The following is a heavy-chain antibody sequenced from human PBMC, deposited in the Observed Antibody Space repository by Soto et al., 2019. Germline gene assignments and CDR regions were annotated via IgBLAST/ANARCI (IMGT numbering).Heavy chain of an antibody. D-gene: IGHD3-3*01. V-gene: IGHV1-3*01. CDR2: INAGNGNT. Sequence: ASVKVSCKASGYTFTSYAMHWVRQAPGQRLEWMGWINAGNGNTKYSQKFQGRVTITRDTSASTAYMELSSLRSEDTAVYYCARGVLYDFWSGYYTQDYYYGMDVWGQGTTVTVSS. CDR3: ARGVLYDFWSGYYTQDYYYGMDV. CDR1: GYTFTSYA. J-gene: IGHJ6*02.